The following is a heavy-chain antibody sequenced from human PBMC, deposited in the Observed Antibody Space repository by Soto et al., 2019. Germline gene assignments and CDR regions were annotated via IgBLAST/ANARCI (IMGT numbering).Heavy chain of an antibody. CDR3: ARVTMITFGGVIPFDY. J-gene: IGHJ4*02. D-gene: IGHD3-16*02. Sequence: RASVKVSCKASGYTFTSYYMHWVRQAPGQGLEWMGIINPSGGSTSYAQKFQGRVTMTRDTSTSTVYMELSSLRSEDTAVYYCARVTMITFGGVIPFDYWGQGTLVTVSS. CDR2: INPSGGST. CDR1: GYTFTSYY. V-gene: IGHV1-46*01.